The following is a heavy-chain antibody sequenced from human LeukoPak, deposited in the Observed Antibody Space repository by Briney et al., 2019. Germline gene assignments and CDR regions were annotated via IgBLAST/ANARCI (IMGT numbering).Heavy chain of an antibody. Sequence: PGGSLRLSCAASGFTFSSYGMHWVRQAPGKGLEGVACIRYDGSNKYYADSVKGRFTISRDNSKNTLYLQMNSLRAEDTAVYYCAKDPRITIFGVVTHAFDIWGQGTMVTVSS. D-gene: IGHD3-3*01. V-gene: IGHV3-30*02. J-gene: IGHJ3*02. CDR1: GFTFSSYG. CDR2: IRYDGSNK. CDR3: AKDPRITIFGVVTHAFDI.